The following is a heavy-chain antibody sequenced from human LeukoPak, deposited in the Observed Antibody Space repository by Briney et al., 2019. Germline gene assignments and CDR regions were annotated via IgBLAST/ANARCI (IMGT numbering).Heavy chain of an antibody. J-gene: IGHJ5*02. CDR1: GGSISSGSYY. CDR3: ASSSITIFGVVRGTLFDP. V-gene: IGHV4-61*02. CDR2: IYTSGST. Sequence: SETLSLTCTVSGGSISSGSYYWSWIRQPAGKGLEWIGRIYTSGSTNYNPSLKSRATISVDTSKNQFSLKLSSVTAADTAVYYCASSSITIFGVVRGTLFDPWGEGTLVTVSS. D-gene: IGHD3-3*01.